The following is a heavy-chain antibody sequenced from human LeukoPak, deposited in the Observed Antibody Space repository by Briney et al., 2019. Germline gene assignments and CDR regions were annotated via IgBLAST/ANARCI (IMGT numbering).Heavy chain of an antibody. V-gene: IGHV4-61*02. CDR2: VYRTGST. CDR3: ARDRSGYDSSGFFDY. D-gene: IGHD3-22*01. J-gene: IGHJ4*02. CDR1: GGSISSANHY. Sequence: PSETLSLTCIVSGGSISSANHYWSWIRQPAGKGLEWIGRVYRTGSTNYNPSLKSRLTMSVDTAKNEFSLRLSSVTAADTAVYFCARDRSGYDSSGFFDYWGQGIVVTVSS.